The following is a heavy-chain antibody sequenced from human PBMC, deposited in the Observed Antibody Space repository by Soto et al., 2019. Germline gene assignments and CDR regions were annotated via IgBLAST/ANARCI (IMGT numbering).Heavy chain of an antibody. D-gene: IGHD5-12*01. CDR1: GGTFSSYA. CDR2: IIHIFGTA. V-gene: IGHV1-69*06. CDR3: ARTTILPKSWFDP. J-gene: IGHJ5*02. Sequence: QVQLVQSGAEVKKPGSSVKVSCKASGGTFSSYAISWVRQAPGQGLEWMGGIIHIFGTANYPQKFQGRVTITADKSTSTADMELSSLRSEDTAVYYCARTTILPKSWFDPWGQGTLVTVSS.